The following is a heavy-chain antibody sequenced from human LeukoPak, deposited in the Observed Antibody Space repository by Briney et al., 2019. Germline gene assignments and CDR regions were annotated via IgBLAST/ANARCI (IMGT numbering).Heavy chain of an antibody. CDR1: GGSFSGYY. J-gene: IGHJ6*03. CDR3: ARVKGAMGPYYYYYMDV. CDR2: INHSGST. D-gene: IGHD1-26*01. Sequence: SETLSPTSAVYGGSFSGYYWSWIRQPPGKGLEWIGEINHSGSTNYNPSLKSRVTISVDTSKNQFSLKLSSVTAADTAVYYCARVKGAMGPYYYYYMDVWGKGTTVTVSS. V-gene: IGHV4-34*01.